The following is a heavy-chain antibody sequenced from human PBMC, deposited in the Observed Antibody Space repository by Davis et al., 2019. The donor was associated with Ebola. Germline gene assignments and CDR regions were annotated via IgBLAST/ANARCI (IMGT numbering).Heavy chain of an antibody. J-gene: IGHJ6*02. CDR1: GYSFTSYW. CDR2: IDPSDSYT. Sequence: GESLKISCKGSGYSFTSYWISWVRQMPGKGLEWMGRIDPSDSYTNYSPSFQGHVTISADKSISTAYLQWSSLKASDTAMYYCARHSWGYGDYKNGMDVWGQGTTVTVSS. CDR3: ARHSWGYGDYKNGMDV. D-gene: IGHD4-17*01. V-gene: IGHV5-10-1*01.